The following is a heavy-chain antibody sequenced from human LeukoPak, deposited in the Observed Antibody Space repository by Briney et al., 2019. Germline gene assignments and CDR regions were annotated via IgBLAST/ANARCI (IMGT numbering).Heavy chain of an antibody. D-gene: IGHD6-19*01. CDR3: ARQLGGRKQWLVPAFDI. CDR2: IYYSGST. V-gene: IGHV4-59*01. Sequence: PSETLSLTCTVSGGSISSYYWSWIRQPPGKGLEWIGYIYYSGSTNYNPSLKSRVTISVDTSKNQFSLKLSSVTAADTAVYYCARQLGGRKQWLVPAFDIWGQGTMVTVSS. CDR1: GGSISSYY. J-gene: IGHJ3*02.